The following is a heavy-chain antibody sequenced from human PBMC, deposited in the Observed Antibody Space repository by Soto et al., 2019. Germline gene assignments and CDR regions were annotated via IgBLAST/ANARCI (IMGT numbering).Heavy chain of an antibody. CDR1: GDSFSSSNW. J-gene: IGHJ4*02. Sequence: QVQLQESGPRLVKPSGTLSLTCGVSGDSFSSSNWWTWIRQPPGKGLEWIGDIRQTGHTDLSPSLRSRITISIDTSKKQFSLNLTSVTATDTAGYYCARSPRRVDGKWYFDYWGPGALVTVSS. V-gene: IGHV4-4*02. CDR2: IRQTGHT. CDR3: ARSPRRVDGKWYFDY. D-gene: IGHD2-15*01.